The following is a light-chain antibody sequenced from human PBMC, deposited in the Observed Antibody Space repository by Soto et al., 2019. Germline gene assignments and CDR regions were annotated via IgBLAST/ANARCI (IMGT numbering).Light chain of an antibody. Sequence: DIQMIQSPSSLSASVGDRVTITCQASQDIKNHLSWYQQKPGKAPKLLIYDVSNLETGVPSRFSGSGSGTHFSLTISSLQPEDVATYYCQHYDHLPPLTFGGGTRVQIK. CDR2: DVS. V-gene: IGKV1-33*01. CDR1: QDIKNH. CDR3: QHYDHLPPLT. J-gene: IGKJ4*01.